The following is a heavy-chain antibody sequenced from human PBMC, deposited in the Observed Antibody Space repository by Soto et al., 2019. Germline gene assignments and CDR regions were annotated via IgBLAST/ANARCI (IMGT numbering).Heavy chain of an antibody. CDR3: AKDREGGGWEPLNYYYYYYMDV. Sequence: GGSLRLSCAASGFTFSSYAMIWVRQAPGKGLEWVSAISGSGGSTYYADSVKGRFTISRDNSKNTLYLQMNSLRAEDTAVYYCAKDREGGGWEPLNYYYYYYMDVWGKGTTVTVSS. V-gene: IGHV3-23*01. D-gene: IGHD1-26*01. CDR2: ISGSGGST. CDR1: GFTFSSYA. J-gene: IGHJ6*03.